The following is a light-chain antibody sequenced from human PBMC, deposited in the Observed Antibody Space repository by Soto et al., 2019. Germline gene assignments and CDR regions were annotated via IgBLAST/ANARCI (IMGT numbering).Light chain of an antibody. V-gene: IGLV1-51*01. J-gene: IGLJ2*01. CDR3: ATWDDSLSSVI. CDR1: SSNIGNDY. CDR2: DND. Sequence: QSVLTQPPSVSAAPGEKVSISCSGSSSNIGNDYVSWYQQLPGKAPKLLIYDNDKRPSGIPDRFSGSKSGTSATLGITGLQTGDEADYHCATWDDSLSSVIFGGGTKLTVL.